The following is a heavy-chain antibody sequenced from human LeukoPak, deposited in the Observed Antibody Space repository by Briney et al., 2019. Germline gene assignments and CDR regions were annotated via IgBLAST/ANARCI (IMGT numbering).Heavy chain of an antibody. J-gene: IGHJ4*02. V-gene: IGHV3-23*01. CDR3: AIISDSSSWYLDGFDY. CDR2: ISGSGGST. Sequence: PGGSLRLSCAASGFTFSSYAMSRVRQAPGKGLEWVSAISGSGGSTYYADSVKGRFTISRDNSKNTLYLQMNSLRAEDTAVYYCAIISDSSSWYLDGFDYWGQGTLVTVSS. D-gene: IGHD6-13*01. CDR1: GFTFSSYA.